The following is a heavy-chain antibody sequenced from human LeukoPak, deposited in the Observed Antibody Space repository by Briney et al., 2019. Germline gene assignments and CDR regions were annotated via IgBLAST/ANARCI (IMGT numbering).Heavy chain of an antibody. CDR3: ARGGNTSPRISSFLRLSIFDY. CDR2: IYYSGST. D-gene: IGHD2-2*01. V-gene: IGHV4-31*03. CDR1: GGSISSGGYY. J-gene: IGHJ4*02. Sequence: SQTLSLTCTLSGGSISSGGYYWSWIRQHPGKGLEWIGYIYYSGSTYYNPSLKSRVTISVDTSKNQFSLKLSSVTAADTAVYYCARGGNTSPRISSFLRLSIFDYWGQGTLVTVSS.